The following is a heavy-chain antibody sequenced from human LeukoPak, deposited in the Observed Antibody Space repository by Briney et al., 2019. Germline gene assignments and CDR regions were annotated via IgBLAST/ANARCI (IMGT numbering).Heavy chain of an antibody. CDR3: AKDRSGLDLDY. D-gene: IGHD3/OR15-3a*01. V-gene: IGHV3-74*01. J-gene: IGHJ4*02. Sequence: GGSLRLSCAASGFTFSSYWMHWVRQAPGKGLVWVSRINTDGSSTSYADSVKGRFTISRDNAKNTLYLQMNSLRAEDTAVYYCAKDRSGLDLDYWGQGTLVTVSS. CDR2: INTDGSST. CDR1: GFTFSSYW.